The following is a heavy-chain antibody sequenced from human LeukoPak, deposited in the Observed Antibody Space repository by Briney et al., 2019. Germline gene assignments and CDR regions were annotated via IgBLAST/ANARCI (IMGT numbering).Heavy chain of an antibody. Sequence: GGSLRLSCAASGFTFSSYGMHWVRQAPGKGLEWVAVMSYDGSKEYYADSVKGRFTISRDNAKNSVSLQMNSLREEDTAVYYCARGYASGNYYYWGQGTLVTVSS. V-gene: IGHV3-30*03. D-gene: IGHD3-10*01. CDR2: MSYDGSKE. CDR3: ARGYASGNYYY. J-gene: IGHJ4*02. CDR1: GFTFSSYG.